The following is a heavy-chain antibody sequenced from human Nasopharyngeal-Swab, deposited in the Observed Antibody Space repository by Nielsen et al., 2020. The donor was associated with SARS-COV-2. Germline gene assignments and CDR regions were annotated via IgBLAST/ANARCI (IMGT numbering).Heavy chain of an antibody. D-gene: IGHD3-22*01. CDR1: GYTFTSYA. CDR2: INAGNGNT. Sequence: ASVKVSCKASGYTFTSYAMHWVRQAPGQRLEWMGWINAGNGNTKYSQKFQGRVTITRDTSASTAYMELSSLRYEDTAVYYCARVGPPSDSSGYYSPWDYWGQGTLVTVSS. J-gene: IGHJ4*02. V-gene: IGHV1-3*01. CDR3: ARVGPPSDSSGYYSPWDY.